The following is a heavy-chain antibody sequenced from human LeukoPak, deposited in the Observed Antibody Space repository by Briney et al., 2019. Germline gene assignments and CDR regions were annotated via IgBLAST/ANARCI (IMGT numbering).Heavy chain of an antibody. J-gene: IGHJ4*02. CDR2: ISGSGGST. CDR3: AKDSTYYYDSSGYYLY. V-gene: IGHV3-23*01. CDR1: GFTFSSYA. D-gene: IGHD3-22*01. Sequence: PGGSLRLSCAASGFTFSSYAMSWVRQAPGKGLEWVSAISGSGGSTYYADSVKGRFTISRGNSKNTLYLQMNSLRAEDTAVYYCAKDSTYYYDSSGYYLYWGQGTLVTVSS.